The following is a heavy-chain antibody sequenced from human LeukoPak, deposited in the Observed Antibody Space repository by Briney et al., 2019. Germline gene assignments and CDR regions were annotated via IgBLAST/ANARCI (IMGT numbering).Heavy chain of an antibody. CDR2: FDPEDGET. V-gene: IGHV1-24*01. CDR1: GYTFTDYG. Sequence: ASVKVSCKASGYTFTDYGIFWVRQAPGKGLEWMGGFDPEDGETIYAQKFQGRVTMTEDTSTDTAYMELSSLRSEDTAVYYCATPYSSGLVRVSYYFDYWGQGTLVTVSS. D-gene: IGHD6-19*01. J-gene: IGHJ4*02. CDR3: ATPYSSGLVRVSYYFDY.